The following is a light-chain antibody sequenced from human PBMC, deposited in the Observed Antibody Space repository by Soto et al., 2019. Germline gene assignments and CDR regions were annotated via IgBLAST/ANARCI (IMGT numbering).Light chain of an antibody. CDR3: QHYNSYSEA. Sequence: DIPLTQSHSTLSGSGADGVGIXCRASQTISSWLAWYQQKPGKAPKLLIYKASTLKSGVPSRFSGSGSGTEFTLTISSLQPDDFATYYCQHYNSYSEAFGQGTKVDIK. CDR1: QTISSW. V-gene: IGKV1-5*03. CDR2: KAS. J-gene: IGKJ1*01.